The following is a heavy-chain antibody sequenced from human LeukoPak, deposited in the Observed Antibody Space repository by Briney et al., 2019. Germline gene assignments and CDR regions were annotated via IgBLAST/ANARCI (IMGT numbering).Heavy chain of an antibody. CDR3: ARGSYYYGSGPRGMDV. D-gene: IGHD3-10*01. Sequence: GGSLRLSCAASGFTFSNYWIHWVRQAPGKGLVWVSRINSDVSSTSYADSVKGRFTISRDNAKNTLYLQMNSLRAEDTAVYYCARGSYYYGSGPRGMDVWGHGTTVTVSS. CDR2: INSDVSST. CDR1: GFTFSNYW. J-gene: IGHJ6*02. V-gene: IGHV3-74*01.